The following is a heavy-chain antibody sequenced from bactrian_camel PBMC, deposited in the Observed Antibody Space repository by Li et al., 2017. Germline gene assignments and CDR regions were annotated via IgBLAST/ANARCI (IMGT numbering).Heavy chain of an antibody. CDR2: SISVNDGT. CDR3: VRSRGAVPRPASFAIYTDKDAS. Sequence: VQLVESGGGLAQPGGSLRLSCEASGFTFSSYVMSWVRQAPGKGLEWVSSISVNDGTLYADSVKGRFTISRDNAMNTVYLQMNDLKPEDTGIYYCVRSRGAVPRPASFAIYTDKDASGGQGTQVTVS. D-gene: IGHD1*01. J-gene: IGHJ6*01. V-gene: IGHV3S40*01. CDR1: GFTFSSYV.